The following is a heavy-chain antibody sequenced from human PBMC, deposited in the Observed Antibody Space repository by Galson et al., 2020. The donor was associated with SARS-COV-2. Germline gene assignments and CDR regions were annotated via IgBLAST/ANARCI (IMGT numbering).Heavy chain of an antibody. CDR1: GGSFSGFY. Sequence: SQASETLSLTCAVYGGSFSGFYWGWIRQPPGKGLEWIGETNDDGNTNYSPSFKSRVTISADTSKNQFSLRLNSVTAADTAVYYCARGTYYKNSGSYALYYWGQGTLVTVSS. J-gene: IGHJ4*02. CDR2: TNDDGNT. D-gene: IGHD3-10*01. CDR3: ARGTYYKNSGSYALYY. V-gene: IGHV4-34*01.